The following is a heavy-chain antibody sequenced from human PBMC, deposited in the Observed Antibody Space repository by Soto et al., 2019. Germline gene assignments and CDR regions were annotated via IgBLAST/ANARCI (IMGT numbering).Heavy chain of an antibody. Sequence: GGSLRLSCAASGFTFSSYAMSWVRQAPGKGLEWVSAISGSGGSTYYADSVKGRFTISRDNSKNTLYLQMNSLRAEDTAVYYCAKEIRGLTVNYYYYGMDVWGQGTTVTVSS. D-gene: IGHD4-17*01. CDR1: GFTFSSYA. CDR2: ISGSGGST. J-gene: IGHJ6*02. CDR3: AKEIRGLTVNYYYYGMDV. V-gene: IGHV3-23*01.